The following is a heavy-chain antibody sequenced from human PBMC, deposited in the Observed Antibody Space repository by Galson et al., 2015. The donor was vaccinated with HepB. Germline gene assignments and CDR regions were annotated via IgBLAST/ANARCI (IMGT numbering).Heavy chain of an antibody. CDR2: VSAYNLNT. Sequence: SVKVSCKASGYTFTNFGISWVRQGPEQGLEWLGWVSAYNLNTKYAQNLQGRVTMTTDTSTSTAYMELRSLRSDDTAVYYCARDRYDFWSGYYLDVWGQGTTVTVSS. V-gene: IGHV1-18*01. J-gene: IGHJ6*02. D-gene: IGHD3-3*01. CDR1: GYTFTNFG. CDR3: ARDRYDFWSGYYLDV.